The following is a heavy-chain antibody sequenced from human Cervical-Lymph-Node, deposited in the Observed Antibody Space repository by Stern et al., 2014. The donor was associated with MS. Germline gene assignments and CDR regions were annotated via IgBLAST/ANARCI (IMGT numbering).Heavy chain of an antibody. CDR1: GGSISGHY. CDR3: ARVGSSADHDAFDI. CDR2: IYDSGST. D-gene: IGHD6-19*01. V-gene: IGHV4-59*11. Sequence: VQLVESGPGLVKPSETLSLTCSVSGGSISGHYWSWIRLPPGKGLEWIGYIYDSGSTTYTPSLKSRVPISLETSKNQFSLRVNSVTAADTAVYYCARVGSSADHDAFDIWGQGTTVSVSS. J-gene: IGHJ3*02.